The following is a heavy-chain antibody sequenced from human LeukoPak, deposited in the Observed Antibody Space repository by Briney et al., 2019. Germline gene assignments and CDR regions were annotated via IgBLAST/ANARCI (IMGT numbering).Heavy chain of an antibody. D-gene: IGHD5-18*01. CDR3: VRGGQGDGHSADEAFDI. J-gene: IGHJ3*02. CDR1: GGSFSGYY. V-gene: IGHV4-34*01. Sequence: SETLSLTCAVYGGSFSGYYWSWIRQPPGKGLEWIGEINHSGSTNYNPSLKSRVTISVDTSKNQFSLQLNSVTPEDTAVYYCVRGGQGDGHSADEAFDIWGQGTMVTVSA. CDR2: INHSGST.